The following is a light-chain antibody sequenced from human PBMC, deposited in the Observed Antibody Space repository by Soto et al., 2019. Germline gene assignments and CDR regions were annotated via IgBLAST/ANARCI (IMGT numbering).Light chain of an antibody. Sequence: DIVMTQSPDSLAVSLGERASINCKSSQSGLHITNNKNYIAWYQQKPGQAPELLIYWASTRQSGVPDRFSGSGSGTDFTLTISSLQADDVAAYYCQQYFITPVNFGGGTKVEIK. CDR3: QQYFITPVN. V-gene: IGKV4-1*01. J-gene: IGKJ4*01. CDR2: WAS. CDR1: QSGLHITNNKNY.